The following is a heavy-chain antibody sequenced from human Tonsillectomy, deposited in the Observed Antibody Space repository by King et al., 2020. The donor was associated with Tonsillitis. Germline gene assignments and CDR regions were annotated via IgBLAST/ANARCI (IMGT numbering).Heavy chain of an antibody. J-gene: IGHJ6*02. Sequence: HVQLVESGAEVKKPGASVKVSCKASGYTFTGYYMHWVRQAPGQGLEWMGWINPNSGGTNYAQKFQGRFTMTRDTSISTAYMELSRLRSDDTAVYYCARAGPDDFWSGYPRYYYGMDVWGQGTTVTVSS. CDR3: ARAGPDDFWSGYPRYYYGMDV. CDR1: GYTFTGYY. CDR2: INPNSGGT. D-gene: IGHD3-3*01. V-gene: IGHV1-2*02.